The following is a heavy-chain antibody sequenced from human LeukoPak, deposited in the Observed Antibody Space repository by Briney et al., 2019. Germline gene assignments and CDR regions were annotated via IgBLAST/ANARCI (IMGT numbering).Heavy chain of an antibody. D-gene: IGHD5-12*01. CDR1: GFTFSDYN. CDR3: AKGSYGGYVYAPGGYYFDY. V-gene: IGHV3-11*01. Sequence: KSGGSLRLSCAASGFTFSDYNMRWIRQALGKVLEWVSSISRSGSTKYYADSVKGRFTISRDNAKNSLYLQMNSLRAEDTALYYCAKGSYGGYVYAPGGYYFDYWGQGTLVTVSS. J-gene: IGHJ4*02. CDR2: ISRSGSTK.